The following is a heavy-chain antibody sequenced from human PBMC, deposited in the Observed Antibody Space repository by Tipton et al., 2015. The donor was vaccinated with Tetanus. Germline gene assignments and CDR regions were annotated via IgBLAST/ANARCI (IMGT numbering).Heavy chain of an antibody. CDR2: ISTSSGST. V-gene: IGHV3-23*01. Sequence: SLRLSCAASGFTFNSYAMSWVRQAPGKGLEWVSGISTSSGSTYYADSVKGRFTISRDNSKNTLDLQMNSLRAEDTAVYYCARGTSRIVYYFDYWGQGTLVTVSS. J-gene: IGHJ4*02. CDR1: GFTFNSYA. CDR3: ARGTSRIVYYFDY. D-gene: IGHD2-21*01.